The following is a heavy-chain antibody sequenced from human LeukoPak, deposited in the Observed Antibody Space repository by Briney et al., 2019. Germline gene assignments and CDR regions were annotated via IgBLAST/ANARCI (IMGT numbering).Heavy chain of an antibody. D-gene: IGHD2-15*01. CDR3: AKQLGYCSDGSCYFPY. Sequence: GGSLRLSCAASGFTFSSSAMSWVRQAPGKGLEWVSAISNNGGYTYYADSVQGRFTISRDNSKSTLCLQMNSLRAEDAAVYYCAKQLGYCSDGSCYFPYWGQGTLVTVSS. J-gene: IGHJ4*02. CDR2: ISNNGGYT. CDR1: GFTFSSSA. V-gene: IGHV3-23*01.